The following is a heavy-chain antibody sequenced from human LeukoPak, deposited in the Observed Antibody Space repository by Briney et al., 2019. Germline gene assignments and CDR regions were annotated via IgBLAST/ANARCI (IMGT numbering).Heavy chain of an antibody. J-gene: IGHJ5*02. D-gene: IGHD2-15*01. CDR2: ISSSGSTI. CDR3: ARGGGRPYCSGGSCYSWFDP. Sequence: GGSLRLSCAASGFTFSSYEMNWVRQAPGKGLEWVSYISSSGSTIYYADSVKGRFTISRDNAKNSLYLQMNSLGAEDTAVYYCARGGGRPYCSGGSCYSWFDPWGQGTLVTVSS. V-gene: IGHV3-48*03. CDR1: GFTFSSYE.